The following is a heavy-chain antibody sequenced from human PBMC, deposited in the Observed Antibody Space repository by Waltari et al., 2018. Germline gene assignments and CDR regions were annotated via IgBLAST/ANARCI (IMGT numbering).Heavy chain of an antibody. CDR3: ARGYCSGGSCYLPFDY. CDR1: GGSISSSSYY. CDR2: IYYSGRT. V-gene: IGHV4-39*07. Sequence: QLQLQESGPGLVKPSETLSLTCTVSGGSISSSSYYWGWLRQPPGKGLEWIGSIYYSGRTYSNPSLKSRVTISVDTSKNQFSLKLSSVTAADTAVYYCARGYCSGGSCYLPFDYWGQGTLVTVSS. D-gene: IGHD2-15*01. J-gene: IGHJ4*02.